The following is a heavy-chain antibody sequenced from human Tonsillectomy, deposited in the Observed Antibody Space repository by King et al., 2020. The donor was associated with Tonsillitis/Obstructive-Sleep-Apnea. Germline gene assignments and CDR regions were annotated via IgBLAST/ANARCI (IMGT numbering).Heavy chain of an antibody. Sequence: VQLVESGGGLIQPGGFLRLSCAASGFTVSSNYMNWVRQAPGKGLEWVSVIYRGGGTYYTDSVKGRFTISRDNSKNTLYLQMNSLRAEDTAVYYCAATIAVPGTGLDYWGQGTLVTVSS. V-gene: IGHV3-53*01. CDR1: GFTVSSNY. CDR3: AATIAVPGTGLDY. J-gene: IGHJ4*02. CDR2: IYRGGGT. D-gene: IGHD6-19*01.